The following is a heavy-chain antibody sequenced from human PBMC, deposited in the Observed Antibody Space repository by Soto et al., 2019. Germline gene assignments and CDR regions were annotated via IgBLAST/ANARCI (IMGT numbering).Heavy chain of an antibody. CDR2: INSDGSST. J-gene: IGHJ4*02. Sequence: EVQLVESGGGLVQPGGSLRLSCAASGFTFSSYWMHWVRQAPGKGLVWVSRINSDGSSTSNADSVKGRLTISRDNAKKTLYLQMNSLRAEDTAVYYCARGEDYGDSLNYWGQGTLVTVSS. CDR3: ARGEDYGDSLNY. CDR1: GFTFSSYW. V-gene: IGHV3-74*01. D-gene: IGHD4-17*01.